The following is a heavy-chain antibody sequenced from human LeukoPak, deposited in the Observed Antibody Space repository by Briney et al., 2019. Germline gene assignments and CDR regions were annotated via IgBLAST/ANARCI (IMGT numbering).Heavy chain of an antibody. CDR1: GGSISSGSYY. J-gene: IGHJ5*02. CDR3: ARDGPALDP. Sequence: SETLSLTCTVSGGSISSGSYYWSWIWQPAGKGLEWIGRIYTSGSTNYNPSLKSRVTISVDTSKNQFSLKLSSVTAADTAVYYCARDGPALDPWGQGTLVTVSS. V-gene: IGHV4-61*02. CDR2: IYTSGST.